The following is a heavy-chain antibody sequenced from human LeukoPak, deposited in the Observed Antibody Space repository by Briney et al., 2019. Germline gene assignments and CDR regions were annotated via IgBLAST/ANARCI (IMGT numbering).Heavy chain of an antibody. V-gene: IGHV4-31*03. Sequence: SQTLSLTCTVSGGSISSGGYYWSWIRQHPGMGLEWIGYIYYSGSTYYNPSLKSRVTISVDTSKNQFSLKLSSVTAADTAVYYCAASVVDYYYYMDVWGKGTTVTVSS. CDR3: AASVVDYYYYMDV. J-gene: IGHJ6*03. CDR2: IYYSGST. CDR1: GGSISSGGYY. D-gene: IGHD2-21*01.